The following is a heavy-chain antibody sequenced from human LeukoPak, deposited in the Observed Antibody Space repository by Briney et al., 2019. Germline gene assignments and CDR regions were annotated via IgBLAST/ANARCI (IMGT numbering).Heavy chain of an antibody. Sequence: SETLSLTCTVSGDSISSYYWSWIRQPPGKGLEWIGYIYYSGSTNYNPSLKSRVTISVDTSKNQFSLKLSSVTAADTAVHYCARRTHCGGDCYTFDYWGQGTLVTVSS. CDR1: GDSISSYY. V-gene: IGHV4-59*01. CDR2: IYYSGST. D-gene: IGHD2-21*02. J-gene: IGHJ4*02. CDR3: ARRTHCGGDCYTFDY.